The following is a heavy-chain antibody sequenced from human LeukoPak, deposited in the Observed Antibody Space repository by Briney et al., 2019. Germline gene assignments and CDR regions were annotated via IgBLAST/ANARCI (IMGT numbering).Heavy chain of an antibody. D-gene: IGHD6-13*01. CDR3: AREGGVRSSWYINYYYGMDV. J-gene: IGHJ6*04. Sequence: KPSETLSLTCAVYGGSFSGYYWSWIRQPPGKGLEWIGEINHSGSTNYHPSLKSRVTISVDTSKNQFSLKLSSVTAADTAVYYCAREGGVRSSWYINYYYGMDVWGEGTTVTVSS. V-gene: IGHV4-34*01. CDR2: INHSGST. CDR1: GGSFSGYY.